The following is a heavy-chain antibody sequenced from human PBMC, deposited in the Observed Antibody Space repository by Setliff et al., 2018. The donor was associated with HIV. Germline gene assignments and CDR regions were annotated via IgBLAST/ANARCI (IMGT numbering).Heavy chain of an antibody. D-gene: IGHD6-19*01. J-gene: IGHJ4*02. CDR3: ARHLRGYSGGWYDEALAFNY. CDR2: IYYSGNT. Sequence: PGGSLRLSCAASGFPFTSFSINWVRQAPGRGLDWIGTIYYSGNTYYNPSLKSRVSISIDASKNQFSLKLNSVTAADTALYYCARHLRGYSGGWYDEALAFNYWGQGTLVTVSS. CDR1: GFPFTSFSIN. V-gene: IGHV4-39*01.